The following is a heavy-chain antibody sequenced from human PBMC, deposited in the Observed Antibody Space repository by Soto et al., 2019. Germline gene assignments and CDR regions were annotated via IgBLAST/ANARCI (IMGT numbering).Heavy chain of an antibody. CDR3: ARGTTPYGMDV. CDR2: INAGNGNT. Sequence: ASVKVSCKASGYSFTTYGIHWVRQAPGQRLEWMGWINAGNGNTKHSQNFQGRVTITRDTSASTAYMELSNLRSEGTAVYYCARGTTPYGMDVWGQGTTVTVSS. D-gene: IGHD1-1*01. V-gene: IGHV1-3*01. CDR1: GYSFTTYG. J-gene: IGHJ6*02.